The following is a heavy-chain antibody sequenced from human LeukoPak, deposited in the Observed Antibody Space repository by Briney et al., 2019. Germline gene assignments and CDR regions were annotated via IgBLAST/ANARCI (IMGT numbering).Heavy chain of an antibody. J-gene: IGHJ4*02. CDR1: GFTFSNYA. D-gene: IGHD6-6*01. CDR2: ISGSRVNT. Sequence: GGSLRLSCAASGFTFSNYAMSWVRQAPGKGLEWVSAISGSRVNTYYADSVKGRFTISRDNSKNTLFLQMNSLRAEDTAVYYCARLTQLARGRYWGQGTLVTVSS. CDR3: ARLTQLARGRY. V-gene: IGHV3-23*01.